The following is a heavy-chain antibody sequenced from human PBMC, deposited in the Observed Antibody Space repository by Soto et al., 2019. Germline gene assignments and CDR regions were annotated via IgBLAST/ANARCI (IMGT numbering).Heavy chain of an antibody. CDR1: GGSISSSNYY. CDR2: IYYIGST. Sequence: PSETLSLTCTVSGGSISSSNYYWGWIRQPPGKGLEWIGSIYYIGSTYSNPSLKSRITISVDTSKNQFSLKLSSVTAADTAVYYCARLGILTGYPPCFAPWGQGTLVTVSP. CDR3: ARLGILTGYPPCFAP. J-gene: IGHJ5*02. D-gene: IGHD3-9*01. V-gene: IGHV4-39*01.